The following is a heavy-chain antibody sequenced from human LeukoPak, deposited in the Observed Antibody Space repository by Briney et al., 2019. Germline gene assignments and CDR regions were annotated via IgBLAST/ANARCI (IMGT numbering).Heavy chain of an antibody. CDR1: GNTFTGYC. J-gene: IGHJ6*03. CDR3: ARDHSRPTTIFEDYSYYMDV. D-gene: IGHD3-3*01. Sequence: RASVKVSCKASGNTFTGYCMHWVRQAPGQGLEWMGWTNPITGGTDYAQKFQGRVTMTRDTSLSTAYMELSRLRSDDTAVYYCARDHSRPTTIFEDYSYYMDVWGKGTTVTVSS. CDR2: TNPITGGT. V-gene: IGHV1-2*02.